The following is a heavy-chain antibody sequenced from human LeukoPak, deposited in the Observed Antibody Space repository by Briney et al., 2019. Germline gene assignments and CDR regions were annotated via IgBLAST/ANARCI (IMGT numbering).Heavy chain of an antibody. V-gene: IGHV3-53*01. J-gene: IGHJ4*02. Sequence: PGGSLRLSCAASGFTVSTHYMSWVRQAPGEGPEWVSGIYSGDSTYYADSVKGRFTISRHNSKNTLYLQMSSLRAEDTAVYYCARHSRGRWYVFDYWGQGTLITVSS. CDR1: GFTVSTHY. CDR3: ARHSRGRWYVFDY. D-gene: IGHD6-13*01. CDR2: IYSGDST.